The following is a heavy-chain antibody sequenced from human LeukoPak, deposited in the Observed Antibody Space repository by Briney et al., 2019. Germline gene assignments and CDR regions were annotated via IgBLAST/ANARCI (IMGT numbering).Heavy chain of an antibody. Sequence: GRSRRLSSAASGFTFNSYAMSWVRQAPEKGLEWVATISGSGGGTYYADSVKGRFTISRDDSKNTLYLQMNSLRAEDTAVYYCAKDLGRYRNNYFDYWGQGTLVTVSS. V-gene: IGHV3-23*01. CDR2: ISGSGGGT. J-gene: IGHJ4*02. D-gene: IGHD1-26*01. CDR1: GFTFNSYA. CDR3: AKDLGRYRNNYFDY.